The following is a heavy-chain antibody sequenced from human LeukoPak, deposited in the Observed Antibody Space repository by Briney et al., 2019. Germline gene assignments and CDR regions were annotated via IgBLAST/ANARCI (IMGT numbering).Heavy chain of an antibody. V-gene: IGHV4-59*12. Sequence: PSETLSLTCTVSGGSISSYYWSWIRQPPGKGLEWIGYIYYSGSTNYNPSLKSRVTISVDTSKNQFSLKLSSVTAADTAVYYCAREEMATSPGSFDYWGQGTLVTVSS. CDR3: AREEMATSPGSFDY. CDR2: IYYSGST. D-gene: IGHD5-24*01. J-gene: IGHJ4*02. CDR1: GGSISSYY.